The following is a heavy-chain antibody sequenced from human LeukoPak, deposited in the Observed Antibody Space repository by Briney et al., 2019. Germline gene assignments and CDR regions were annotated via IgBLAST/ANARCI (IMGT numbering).Heavy chain of an antibody. CDR3: ARDTGPTDY. CDR2: IKQDGSEK. J-gene: IGHJ4*02. Sequence: GGSLRLSCAASGFTFSSYAMSWVRQAPGKGLEWVANIKQDGSEKYYVDSVKGRFTISRDDAKNSLYLQMNSLRAEDTAAYYCARDTGPTDYWGQGTLVTVSS. V-gene: IGHV3-7*03. CDR1: GFTFSSYA. D-gene: IGHD4-11*01.